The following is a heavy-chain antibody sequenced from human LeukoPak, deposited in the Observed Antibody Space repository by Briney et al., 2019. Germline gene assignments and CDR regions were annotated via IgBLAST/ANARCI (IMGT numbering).Heavy chain of an antibody. V-gene: IGHV3-30*04. CDR2: ISYDGSNK. Sequence: PGGSLRLSCAASGFTFSSYAMHWVRQAPGKGLEWVAVISYDGSNKYYADSVKGRFTISRDNSKNTLYLQMNSLRAEDTAVYYCAKGDGLHCSGGSCSDFDYWGQGTLVTVSS. D-gene: IGHD2-15*01. CDR1: GFTFSSYA. CDR3: AKGDGLHCSGGSCSDFDY. J-gene: IGHJ4*02.